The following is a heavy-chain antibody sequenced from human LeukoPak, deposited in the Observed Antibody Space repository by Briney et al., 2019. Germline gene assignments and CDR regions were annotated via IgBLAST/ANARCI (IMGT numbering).Heavy chain of an antibody. CDR3: ARGGYYDSSGYSFQH. Sequence: SQTLSLTCAVSGGSISSGGYSWSWIRQPPGKGLEWIGYIYHSGSTYYNPSLKSRVTISVDRSKNQFSLKLSSVTAADTAVYYCARGGYYDSSGYSFQHWGQGSLVTVSS. D-gene: IGHD3-22*01. V-gene: IGHV4-30-2*01. J-gene: IGHJ1*01. CDR1: GGSISSGGYS. CDR2: IYHSGST.